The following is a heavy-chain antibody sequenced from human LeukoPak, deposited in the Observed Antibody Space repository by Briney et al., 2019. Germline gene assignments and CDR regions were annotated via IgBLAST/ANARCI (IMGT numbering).Heavy chain of an antibody. CDR2: ISSSSSSYI. Sequence: GGSLRLSCAASGFTFSSYAMSWVRQAPGKGLERVSSISSSSSSYIYYADSVKGRFTISGDNAKNSLYLQMNSLRAEDTAVYYCARDRDGIALIRDRRYYYMDVWGKGTTVTVSS. D-gene: IGHD3-10*01. CDR3: ARDRDGIALIRDRRYYYMDV. V-gene: IGHV3-21*01. J-gene: IGHJ6*03. CDR1: GFTFSSYA.